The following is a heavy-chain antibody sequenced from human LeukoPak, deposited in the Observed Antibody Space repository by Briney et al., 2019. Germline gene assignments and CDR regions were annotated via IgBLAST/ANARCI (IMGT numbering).Heavy chain of an antibody. D-gene: IGHD6-19*01. CDR3: AREVMEANSGWSFDP. Sequence: ASVKVSCKASGYTFSGYYMHGGRQAPGQGLEWMGWSNANSCGTKYAQNFQRRVPMTRDTSISTAYMELSRLRYDDTAVYYCAREVMEANSGWSFDPWGQGTMVTVSS. CDR1: GYTFSGYY. CDR2: SNANSCGT. J-gene: IGHJ5*02. V-gene: IGHV1-2*02.